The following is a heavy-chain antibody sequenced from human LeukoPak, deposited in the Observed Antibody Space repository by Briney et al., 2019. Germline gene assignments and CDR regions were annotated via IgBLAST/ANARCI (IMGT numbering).Heavy chain of an antibody. CDR2: ISAYNGNT. Sequence: GASVTVSFKASGYTFTSYGISWVRQAPGQGLEWMGWISAYNGNTNYAQKLQGRVTMTTDTSTSTAYMELRSLRSDDTAVYYCARSRLPLVCSGGSCYSPNRVVNGYYFDYWGQGTLVTVSS. J-gene: IGHJ4*02. CDR1: GYTFTSYG. CDR3: ARSRLPLVCSGGSCYSPNRVVNGYYFDY. D-gene: IGHD2-15*01. V-gene: IGHV1-18*01.